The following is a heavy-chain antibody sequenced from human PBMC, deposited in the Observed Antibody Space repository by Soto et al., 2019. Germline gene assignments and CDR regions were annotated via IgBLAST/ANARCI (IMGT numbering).Heavy chain of an antibody. CDR3: ARDHRVGVPVAGNFDY. D-gene: IGHD6-19*01. CDR1: GFTFSSYG. J-gene: IGHJ4*02. CDR2: IWYDGSNK. V-gene: IGHV3-33*01. Sequence: QVQLVESGGGVVQPGRSLRLSCAASGFTFSSYGMHWVRQAPGKGLEWVAVIWYDGSNKYYADSVKGRFTISRDNSKNTLYLQMNSLRAEDTAVYYCARDHRVGVPVAGNFDYWGQGTLVTVSS.